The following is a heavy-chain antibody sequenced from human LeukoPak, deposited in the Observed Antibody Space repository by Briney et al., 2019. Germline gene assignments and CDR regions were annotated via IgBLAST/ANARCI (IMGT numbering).Heavy chain of an antibody. V-gene: IGHV1-46*01. CDR1: GDTFTSYY. Sequence: GASVKVSCKASGDTFTSYYMHWVRQAPGQGLEWMGIINPSGGSTSYAQKFQGRVTMTRNTSISTAYMELSSLRSEDTAVYYCARGFGYGSSWYDPLDYWGQGTLVTVSS. J-gene: IGHJ4*02. CDR3: ARGFGYGSSWYDPLDY. D-gene: IGHD6-13*01. CDR2: INPSGGST.